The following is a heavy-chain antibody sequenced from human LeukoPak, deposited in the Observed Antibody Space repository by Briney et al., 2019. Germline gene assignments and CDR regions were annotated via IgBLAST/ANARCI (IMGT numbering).Heavy chain of an antibody. J-gene: IGHJ6*02. CDR2: ISAYNGNT. V-gene: IGHV1-18*01. CDR1: GYTFTSYG. Sequence: ASVKVSCKASGYTFTSYGISWVRQAPGQGLEWMGWISAYNGNTNYAQKLQGRVTMTTDTSTSTAYMELRSLRSDDTAVYYCARDLREQWLALLYYYYYYGMDVWGRGTTVTVSS. CDR3: ARDLREQWLALLYYYYYYGMDV. D-gene: IGHD6-19*01.